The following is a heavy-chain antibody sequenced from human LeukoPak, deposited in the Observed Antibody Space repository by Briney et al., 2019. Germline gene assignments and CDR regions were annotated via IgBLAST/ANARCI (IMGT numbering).Heavy chain of an antibody. CDR2: ISSSSSTI. D-gene: IGHD3-10*01. J-gene: IGHJ4*02. Sequence: PGGSLRLSCAATGFTFSSYSMNWVRQAPGKGLEWVSYISSSSSTIYYADSVKGRFTISRDNAKNSLYLQMNSLRDEDTAVYYCARDHDYYGSGELTYFDYWGQGTQVTVSS. V-gene: IGHV3-48*02. CDR1: GFTFSSYS. CDR3: ARDHDYYGSGELTYFDY.